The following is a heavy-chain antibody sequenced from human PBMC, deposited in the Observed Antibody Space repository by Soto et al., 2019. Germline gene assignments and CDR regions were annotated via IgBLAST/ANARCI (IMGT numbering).Heavy chain of an antibody. V-gene: IGHV4-31*03. Sequence: QVQLQESGPGLVKPSQTLSLTCTVSGGSISSGGYYWSWIRQHPGQGLEWIGYIYYSGSTYYNPSFKSRLTISVDTSKNQFSLKLSSVTAADTAVYYCAREDFWSGWLDYWGQGTLVTVSS. D-gene: IGHD3-3*01. CDR2: IYYSGST. J-gene: IGHJ4*02. CDR1: GGSISSGGYY. CDR3: AREDFWSGWLDY.